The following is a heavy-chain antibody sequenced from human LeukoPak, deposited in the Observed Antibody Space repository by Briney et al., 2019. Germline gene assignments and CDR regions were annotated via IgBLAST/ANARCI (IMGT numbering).Heavy chain of an antibody. CDR3: TTDPRGLAYCGGDCKAPYYYYYYYMDV. J-gene: IGHJ6*03. CDR2: IKSKTDGGTT. Sequence: GGSLRLSCAASGFTFSNAWMSWVRQAPGKGLEWVGRIKSKTDGGTTDYAAPVKGRFTISRDDSKNTLYLQMNSLKTEDTAVYYCTTDPRGLAYCGGDCKAPYYYYYYYMDVWGKGTSVTVSS. D-gene: IGHD2-21*02. CDR1: GFTFSNAW. V-gene: IGHV3-15*01.